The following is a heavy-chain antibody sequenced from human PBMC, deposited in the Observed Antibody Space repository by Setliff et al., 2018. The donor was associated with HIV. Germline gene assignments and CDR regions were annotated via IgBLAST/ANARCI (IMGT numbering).Heavy chain of an antibody. CDR1: GFKFNNYA. Sequence: PGGSLRLSCAASGFKFNNYAMSWVRQAPGKGLEWLSYISSSGSTIYYADSVKGRFTISRDNAKNSLYLQMNSLRAEDTAVYYCAREVVGATERYYFDYWGQGTLVTVSS. CDR3: AREVVGATERYYFDY. J-gene: IGHJ4*02. D-gene: IGHD1-26*01. CDR2: ISSSGSTI. V-gene: IGHV3-11*01.